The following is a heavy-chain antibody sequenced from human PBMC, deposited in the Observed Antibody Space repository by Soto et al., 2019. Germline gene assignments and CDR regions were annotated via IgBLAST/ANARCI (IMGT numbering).Heavy chain of an antibody. V-gene: IGHV1-69*13. CDR2: IIPIFGTA. D-gene: IGHD6-6*01. CDR3: AIEYSSSPPYYPTGF. CDR1: GGTFSSYS. Sequence: VASVKVSCKASGGTFSSYSISWVRQAPGQGLEWMGGIIPIFGTANYAQKFQGRVTITADESTSTAYMELSSLRSEDTAVYYCAIEYSSSPPYYPTGFWGQGTLVTVSS. J-gene: IGHJ4*02.